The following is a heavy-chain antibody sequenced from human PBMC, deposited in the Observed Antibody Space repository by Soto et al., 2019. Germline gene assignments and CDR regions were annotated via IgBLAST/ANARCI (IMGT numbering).Heavy chain of an antibody. CDR2: IYHSGST. D-gene: IGHD3-22*01. Sequence: PSETLSLTCIVSGGSVISSNCWMLFRQPPGKGLEWIGEIYHSGSTTYNPSLKSRATISVDKSENQFSLRLKSVTAADTAVYYCASVGSDYDNSGYYLPWGPGTLVTVSS. CDR3: ASVGSDYDNSGYYLP. J-gene: IGHJ5*02. CDR1: GGSVISSNC. V-gene: IGHV4-4*02.